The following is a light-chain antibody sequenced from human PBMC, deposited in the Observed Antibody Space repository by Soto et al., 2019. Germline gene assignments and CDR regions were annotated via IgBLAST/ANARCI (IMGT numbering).Light chain of an antibody. CDR2: GAS. CDR1: ETVATN. J-gene: IGKJ1*01. CDR3: QQYVSSPWA. Sequence: EVVMTQSPATLSVSPGERATLSCRASETVATNLAWYQQKPGQAPRLLISGASTRAAGISDRFHGSGSGTEFTLTISRLEPEDFAVYYCQQYVSSPWAFGQGTKVDI. V-gene: IGKV3D-15*02.